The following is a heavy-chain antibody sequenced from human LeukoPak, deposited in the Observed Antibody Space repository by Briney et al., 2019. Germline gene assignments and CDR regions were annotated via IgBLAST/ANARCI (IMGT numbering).Heavy chain of an antibody. Sequence: GGSLRLSCAASGFTFSSSAMSWVRQAPGKGLEWVSAISGSGGSTYYADSVKGRFTISRDNSKNTLYLQMNSLRAEDTAVYYCAKDLRGGYWRELDYWGQGTLVTVSS. CDR2: ISGSGGST. CDR1: GFTFSSSA. D-gene: IGHD3-22*01. CDR3: AKDLRGGYWRELDY. V-gene: IGHV3-23*01. J-gene: IGHJ4*02.